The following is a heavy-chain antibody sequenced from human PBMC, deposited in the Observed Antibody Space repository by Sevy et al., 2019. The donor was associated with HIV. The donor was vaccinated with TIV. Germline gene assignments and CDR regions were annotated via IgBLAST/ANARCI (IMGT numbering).Heavy chain of an antibody. CDR1: GFTFSSYA. CDR2: ISYDGSNK. J-gene: IGHJ4*02. V-gene: IGHV3-30-3*01. CDR3: AREGGEIAASADQLPFDY. D-gene: IGHD2-2*01. Sequence: GGSLRLSCAASGFTFSSYAMHWVRQAPGKGLEWVAVISYDGSNKYYADSVKGRFTISRDNSKNTLYLQMNSLRAEDTAVYYCAREGGEIAASADQLPFDYWGQGTLVTVSS.